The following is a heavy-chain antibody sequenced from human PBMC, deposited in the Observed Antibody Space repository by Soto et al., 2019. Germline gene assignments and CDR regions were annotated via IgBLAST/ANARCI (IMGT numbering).Heavy chain of an antibody. J-gene: IGHJ4*02. V-gene: IGHV3-23*01. Sequence: PGGSLRLSCAASGFTFSSYAMSWVRQAPGKGLEWVSAISGSGGSTYYADSVKGRFTISRDNSKNTLYLQMNSLGAEDTAVYYCATRAYYYDSSGYFDYWGQGTLVTVSS. D-gene: IGHD3-22*01. CDR2: ISGSGGST. CDR3: ATRAYYYDSSGYFDY. CDR1: GFTFSSYA.